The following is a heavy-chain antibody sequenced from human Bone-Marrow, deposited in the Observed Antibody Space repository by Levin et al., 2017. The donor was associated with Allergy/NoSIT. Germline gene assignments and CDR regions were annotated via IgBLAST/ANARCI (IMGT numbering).Heavy chain of an antibody. CDR2: VFHSGTT. D-gene: IGHD2-8*01. CDR3: ARTYSTNSFAMSY. J-gene: IGHJ4*02. CDR1: GDSISSGYY. V-gene: IGHV4-38-2*01. Sequence: SQTLSLTCAVSGDSISSGYYYNWVRQPPGEGLEWIGTVFHSGTTYYNPSLKSRVTMSVDTSKKQFSLKLSSVTAADTAVYYCARTYSTNSFAMSYWGQGTLVTVSS.